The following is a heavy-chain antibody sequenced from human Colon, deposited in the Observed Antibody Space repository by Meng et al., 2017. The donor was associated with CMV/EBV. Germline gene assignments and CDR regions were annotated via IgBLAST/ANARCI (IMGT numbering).Heavy chain of an antibody. Sequence: TDSGYIFTRYDIAWVRQATGQGLEWMGWMNPKTGNTVYAQKFQARVNLTVDSSIDTAYMELSSLKTDDTAVYYCTRGLQLWFPSPAYWGQGALVTVSS. CDR2: MNPKTGNT. V-gene: IGHV1-8*01. J-gene: IGHJ4*02. CDR1: GYIFTRYD. CDR3: TRGLQLWFPSPAY. D-gene: IGHD5-18*01.